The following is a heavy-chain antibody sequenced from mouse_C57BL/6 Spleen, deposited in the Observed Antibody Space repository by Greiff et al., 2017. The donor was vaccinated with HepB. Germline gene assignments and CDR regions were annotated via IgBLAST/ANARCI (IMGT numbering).Heavy chain of an antibody. CDR3: ARRGYYVSSVDY. Sequence: QVQLQQPGTELVKPGASVKLSCKASGYTFTSYWMHWVKQRPGQGLEWIGNINPSNGGTNYNEKFKSKDTLSVDKSSSTAYMQLSSQTSEDSAVYYCARRGYYVSSVDYWGQGTTLTVSS. J-gene: IGHJ2*01. CDR1: GYTFTSYW. V-gene: IGHV1-53*01. CDR2: INPSNGGT. D-gene: IGHD1-1*01.